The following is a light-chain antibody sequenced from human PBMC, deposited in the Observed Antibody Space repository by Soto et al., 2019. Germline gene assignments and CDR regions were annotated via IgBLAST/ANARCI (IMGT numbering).Light chain of an antibody. Sequence: EIVLTQSPGTLSLSPGERATLSCRASQSLTSDYLAWYQQKPGQAPRLLIYGASSRAAGIPDRFSGSRSATDFTPTISRLEREDFAVYYCQQYQTSPPSYTCGQGIKLEI. CDR2: GAS. CDR1: QSLTSDY. J-gene: IGKJ2*01. CDR3: QQYQTSPPSYT. V-gene: IGKV3-20*01.